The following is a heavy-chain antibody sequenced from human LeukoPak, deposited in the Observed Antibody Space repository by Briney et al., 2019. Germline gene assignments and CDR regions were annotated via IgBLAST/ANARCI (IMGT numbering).Heavy chain of an antibody. Sequence: GGSLRLSCAASGFTVRSTYMSWVRQAPGKGLECVSVLHAGGSTFYADSVKGRFTISRDNAKNSLYLQMNSLRAEDTAVYYCAGGIAAAGPAAFDIWGQGTMVTVSS. CDR2: LHAGGST. CDR3: AGGIAAAGPAAFDI. D-gene: IGHD6-13*01. V-gene: IGHV3-53*01. CDR1: GFTVRSTY. J-gene: IGHJ3*02.